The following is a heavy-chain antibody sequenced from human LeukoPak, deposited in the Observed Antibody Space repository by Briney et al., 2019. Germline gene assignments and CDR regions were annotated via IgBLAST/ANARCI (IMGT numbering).Heavy chain of an antibody. D-gene: IGHD6-13*01. J-gene: IGHJ6*03. CDR1: GGSISSSSYY. V-gene: IGHV4-39*01. Sequence: SETLSLTCTVSGGSISSSSYYWGWIRQPPGKGLEWIGSIYYSGSTYYNPSLKSRVTISVDTSRNQFSLKLSSVTAADTAVYYCARADSSSWSYYYYYYMDVWGKGTTVTVSS. CDR2: IYYSGST. CDR3: ARADSSSWSYYYYYYMDV.